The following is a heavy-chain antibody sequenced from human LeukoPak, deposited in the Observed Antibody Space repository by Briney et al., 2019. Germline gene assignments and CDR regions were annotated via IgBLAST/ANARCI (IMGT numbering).Heavy chain of an antibody. Sequence: GASVKVSCKASGGTFISYAISWVRQAPGQGLEWMGGIIPIFGTANYAQKFQGRVTITTDESTSTAYMELSSLRSEDTAVYYCARVGYDSSGYRGWFDPWGQGTLVTVSS. D-gene: IGHD3-22*01. V-gene: IGHV1-69*05. J-gene: IGHJ5*02. CDR2: IIPIFGTA. CDR1: GGTFISYA. CDR3: ARVGYDSSGYRGWFDP.